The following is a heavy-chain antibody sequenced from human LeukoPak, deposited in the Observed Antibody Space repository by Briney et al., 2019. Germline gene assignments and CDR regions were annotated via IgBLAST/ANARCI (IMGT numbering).Heavy chain of an antibody. J-gene: IGHJ5*02. CDR1: GFTFSSYS. Sequence: PGGSLRLSCAASGFTFSSYSMNWVRQAPGKGLEWVSSISSSSSYIYYADSVKGRFTISRDNAKNSLYLQMNSLRAGDTAVYYCARITIFGVVIIWETFDPWGQGTLVTVSS. V-gene: IGHV3-21*01. D-gene: IGHD3-3*01. CDR3: ARITIFGVVIIWETFDP. CDR2: ISSSSSYI.